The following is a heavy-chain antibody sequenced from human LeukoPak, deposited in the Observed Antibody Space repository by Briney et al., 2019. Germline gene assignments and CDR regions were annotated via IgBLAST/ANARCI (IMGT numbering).Heavy chain of an antibody. CDR1: GFTFSSYG. CDR3: AKDSWYCSSTSCYDHYYYMDV. J-gene: IGHJ6*03. V-gene: IGHV3-30*02. Sequence: GGSLRLSCAASGFTFSSYGMHWVRQAPGKGLEWVAFIRYDGSNKYYADSVKGRFTISRDNSKNTLYLQMNSLRAEDTAVYYCAKDSWYCSSTSCYDHYYYMDVWGKGTTVTISS. CDR2: IRYDGSNK. D-gene: IGHD2-2*01.